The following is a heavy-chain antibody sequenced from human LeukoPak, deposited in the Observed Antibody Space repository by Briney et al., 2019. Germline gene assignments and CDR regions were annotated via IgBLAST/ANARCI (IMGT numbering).Heavy chain of an antibody. Sequence: GGSLRLSCAASGFTFSSYWMHWVRQAPGKGLEWLANIRKDGSEKYYVGSVEGRFTISRDNAKNSLYLQLSSLRAEDTAVYYCARYNYDGMDVWGQGTTATVSS. V-gene: IGHV3-7*05. D-gene: IGHD1-14*01. CDR3: ARYNYDGMDV. J-gene: IGHJ6*02. CDR2: IRKDGSEK. CDR1: GFTFSSYW.